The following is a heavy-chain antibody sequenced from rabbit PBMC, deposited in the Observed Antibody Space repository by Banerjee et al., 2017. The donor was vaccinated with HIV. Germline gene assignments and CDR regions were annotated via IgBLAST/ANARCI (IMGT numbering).Heavy chain of an antibody. V-gene: IGHV1S45*01. J-gene: IGHJ6*01. CDR2: IAAGSSGNT. CDR1: GFSFSSSYY. CDR3: ARIHYPTSTHGMDL. Sequence: QEQLVESGGGLVQPGASLTLTCTASGFSFSSSYYMCWVRQTPGKGLEWIACIAAGSSGNTVYASWAKGRFTISKTSSTTVTLQMTSLTAADTATYFCARIHYPTSTHGMDLWGPGTLVTVS. D-gene: IGHD1-1*01.